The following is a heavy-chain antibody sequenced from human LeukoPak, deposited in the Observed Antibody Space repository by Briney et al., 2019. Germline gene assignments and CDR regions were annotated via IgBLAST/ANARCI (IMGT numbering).Heavy chain of an antibody. V-gene: IGHV4-59*01. CDR1: GGSISSYY. J-gene: IGHJ3*02. CDR3: ARAYTPYGHHAFDI. CDR2: IYYSGST. Sequence: PSETLSLTCTVSGGSISSYYWSWIRQPPGKGLEWIGYIYYSGSTNYNPSLKSRVTISVDTSKNQFSLKLSSVTAADTAVYYCARAYTPYGHHAFDIWGQGTMVTVSS. D-gene: IGHD3-10*01.